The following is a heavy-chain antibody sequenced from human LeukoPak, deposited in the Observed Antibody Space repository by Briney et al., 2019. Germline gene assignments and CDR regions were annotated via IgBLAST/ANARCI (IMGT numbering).Heavy chain of an antibody. CDR1: GFTFDDYT. Sequence: GGSLRLSCAASGFTFDDYTMHWVRQAPGKGLEWVSLISWDGGSIYYADSVKGRFTISRDNRKNSLYLRMNSLTTEDTALYYCAKDLYSGGYLISGVVAYWGQGTLVTVSS. J-gene: IGHJ4*02. CDR2: ISWDGGSI. D-gene: IGHD1-26*01. CDR3: AKDLYSGGYLISGVVAY. V-gene: IGHV3-43*01.